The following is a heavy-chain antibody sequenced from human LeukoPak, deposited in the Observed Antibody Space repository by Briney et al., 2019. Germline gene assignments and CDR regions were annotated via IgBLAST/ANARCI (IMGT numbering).Heavy chain of an antibody. CDR2: IKNDGTVK. D-gene: IGHD6-13*01. Sequence: PGGSLTLSCAASGFTFSYHWMTWVRQAPGKGLEWVANIKNDGTVKNYVDSVKGRFTISRDNAKNSLYLQMNSLRAEDTAVYYCAKSPTAADPYGMDVWGQGTTVTVSS. J-gene: IGHJ6*02. CDR3: AKSPTAADPYGMDV. V-gene: IGHV3-7*01. CDR1: GFTFSYHW.